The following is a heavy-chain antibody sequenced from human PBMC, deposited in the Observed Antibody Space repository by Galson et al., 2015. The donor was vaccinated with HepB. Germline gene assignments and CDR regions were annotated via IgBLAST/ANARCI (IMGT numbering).Heavy chain of an antibody. CDR2: IDPSDSYT. V-gene: IGHV5-10-1*01. J-gene: IGHJ5*02. CDR1: GYSFTSNW. Sequence: QSGAEVKKPGESLRISCKGFGYSFTSNWISWVRQMPGKGLEWMGRIDPSDSYTSYSPSFQGHVTISADKSISTAYLQWSSLKASDTAMYYCARHGSGYDSGAGWFDPWGQGTLVTVSS. D-gene: IGHD5-12*01. CDR3: ARHGSGYDSGAGWFDP.